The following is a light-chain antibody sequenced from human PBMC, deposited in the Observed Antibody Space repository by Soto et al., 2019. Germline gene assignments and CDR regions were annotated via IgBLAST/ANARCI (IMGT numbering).Light chain of an antibody. CDR1: QDISNY. CDR3: QQYDNLAIT. V-gene: IGKV1-33*01. Sequence: DIQMTQSPSSLSASVGDRVTITCQASQDISNYLNWYQQKSGKAPKLLLYDASNLETGVPSRFSGSGSGTDFTFTISSLQPEDMATYYCQQYDNLAITFGQGTRLDSK. J-gene: IGKJ5*01. CDR2: DAS.